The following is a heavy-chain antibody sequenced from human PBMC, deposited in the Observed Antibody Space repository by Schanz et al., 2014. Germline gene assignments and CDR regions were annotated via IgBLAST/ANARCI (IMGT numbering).Heavy chain of an antibody. D-gene: IGHD1-26*01. CDR1: GFTFHTYD. CDR2: INGNGGIT. CDR3: AKDRVGASSYFDY. Sequence: EVQLLESGGGLVQPGGSLRLSCAASGFTFHTYDMHWVRQAPGKGLEWVSAINGNGGITYYADPVKGRFTISRDNSNNTVFLQMNSLRAEDTAVYYCAKDRVGASSYFDYWGQGTLVTVSS. V-gene: IGHV3-23*01. J-gene: IGHJ4*02.